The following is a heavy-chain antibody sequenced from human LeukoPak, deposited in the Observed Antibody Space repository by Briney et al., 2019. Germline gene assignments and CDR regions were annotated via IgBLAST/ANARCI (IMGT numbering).Heavy chain of an antibody. V-gene: IGHV4-31*03. J-gene: IGHJ4*02. CDR3: AREATRAGGYFDN. CDR1: GGSISSGGLY. CDR2: IYYSGST. D-gene: IGHD6-13*01. Sequence: SETLSLTCTVSGGSISSGGLYWSWIRQYPGKGLEWIGYIYYSGSTYYNPSLKSRFTISLDTSQNQFSLKVSSVTAADTAVYYCAREATRAGGYFDNWGQGILVTVSS.